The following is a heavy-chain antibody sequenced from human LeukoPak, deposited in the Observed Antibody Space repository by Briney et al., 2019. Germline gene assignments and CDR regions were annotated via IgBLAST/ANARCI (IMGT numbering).Heavy chain of an antibody. J-gene: IGHJ3*02. D-gene: IGHD3-10*01. CDR1: GGTFSSYA. Sequence: GASVKVSCKASGGTFSSYAISWVRQAPGQGLEWMGGIIPIFGTANCAQKFQGRVTITADESTSTAYMELSSLRSEDTAVYYCARDPLWFGELLNAFDIWGQGTMVTVSS. V-gene: IGHV1-69*13. CDR3: ARDPLWFGELLNAFDI. CDR2: IIPIFGTA.